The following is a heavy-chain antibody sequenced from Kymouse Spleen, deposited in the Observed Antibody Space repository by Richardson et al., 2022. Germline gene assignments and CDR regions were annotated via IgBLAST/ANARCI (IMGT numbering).Heavy chain of an antibody. Sequence: QVQLVESGGGVVQPGRSLRLSCAASGFTFSSYGMHWVRQAPGKGLEWVAVIWYDGSNKYYADSVKGRFTISRDNSKNTLYLQMNSLRAEDTAVYYCARAPTGTPDAFDIWGQGTMVTVSS. CDR3: ARAPTGTPDAFDI. CDR1: GFTFSSYG. D-gene: IGHD1-1*01,IGHD1-7*01. V-gene: IGHV3-33*01. CDR2: IWYDGSNK. J-gene: IGHJ3*02.